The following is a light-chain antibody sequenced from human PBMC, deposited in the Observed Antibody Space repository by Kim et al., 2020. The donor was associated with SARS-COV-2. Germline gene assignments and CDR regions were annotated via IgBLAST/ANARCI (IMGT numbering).Light chain of an antibody. Sequence: DTQMTQSPSTLSASVGDRVTITCRASQSISSWLAWYQQKPGTAPKVLIYKASSLESGVPSRFSGSGSGTEFTLTISSLQPDDLATYYCQQYNTFPYTFGQGTKLEI. J-gene: IGKJ2*01. CDR1: QSISSW. CDR3: QQYNTFPYT. CDR2: KAS. V-gene: IGKV1-5*03.